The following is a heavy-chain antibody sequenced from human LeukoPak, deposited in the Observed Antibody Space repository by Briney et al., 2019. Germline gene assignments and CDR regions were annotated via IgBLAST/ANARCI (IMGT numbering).Heavy chain of an antibody. CDR2: IYSGGST. CDR3: AKGGLTIATHDFDY. D-gene: IGHD6-13*01. Sequence: GGCLRLSCAASGFTVSSNYMSWVRQAPGKGLEWVSGIYSGGSTYYPDSVKGRFTISRDNSKNTLYLQMNSLRAEDTAVYYCAKGGLTIATHDFDYWGQGTLVTVSS. V-gene: IGHV3-53*01. CDR1: GFTVSSNY. J-gene: IGHJ4*02.